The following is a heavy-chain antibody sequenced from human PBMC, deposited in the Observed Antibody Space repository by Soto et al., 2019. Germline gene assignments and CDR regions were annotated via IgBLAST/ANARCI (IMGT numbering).Heavy chain of an antibody. V-gene: IGHV4-4*07. D-gene: IGHD5-12*01. CDR3: ARDREAGYNLYYGMDV. Sequence: PSETLSLTCSVSGADINTYSWTWIRQPAGKGLEWIGRIYNSASINYNPSLKGRVTLSVDTSTNQVSLRLASVTAADTAIYYCARDREAGYNLYYGMDVWGQGTTVTVSS. J-gene: IGHJ6*02. CDR1: GADINTYS. CDR2: IYNSASI.